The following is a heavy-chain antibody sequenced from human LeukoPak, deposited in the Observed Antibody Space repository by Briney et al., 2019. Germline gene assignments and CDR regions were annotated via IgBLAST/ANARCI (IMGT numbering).Heavy chain of an antibody. CDR2: IYYSGST. D-gene: IGHD4-17*01. CDR1: GGSISSYY. J-gene: IGHJ4*02. Sequence: AETLSLTCTVSGGSISSYYWRWIRQPPGKGLEWIGYIYYSGSTNYNPSLKSRVTISVDTSKNQFSLKLSSVTAADTAVYYCARSGDYGDYDDYWGQGTLVTVSS. V-gene: IGHV4-59*01. CDR3: ARSGDYGDYDDY.